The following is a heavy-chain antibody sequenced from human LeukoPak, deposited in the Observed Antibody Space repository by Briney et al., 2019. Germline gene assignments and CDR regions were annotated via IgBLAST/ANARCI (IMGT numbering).Heavy chain of an antibody. CDR3: ARQYTFDI. J-gene: IGHJ3*02. CDR1: GGSISSSSYY. D-gene: IGHD5-12*01. Sequence: SETLSLTCTVSGGSISSSSYYWGWIRQPPGKGLEWIGSIYYSGSTYYNPSLKSRVTISVDTSKNQFSLKLSSMTAADTAVYYCARQYTFDIWGRGTMVSVFS. CDR2: IYYSGST. V-gene: IGHV4-39*01.